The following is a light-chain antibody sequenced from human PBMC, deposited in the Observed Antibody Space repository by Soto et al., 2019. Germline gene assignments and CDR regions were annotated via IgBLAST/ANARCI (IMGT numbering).Light chain of an antibody. CDR2: SNN. CDR3: AAWDDSLKGVV. J-gene: IGLJ2*01. CDR1: SSNIGSNT. Sequence: QPVLTQPPSASGTPGQRVPISCSGSSSNIGSNTVNWYQQLPGTAPKVLIYSNNQRPSGVPDRFSGSKSGTSASLAISGLPSEDEADYYCAAWDDSLKGVVFGGGTQLTVL. V-gene: IGLV1-44*01.